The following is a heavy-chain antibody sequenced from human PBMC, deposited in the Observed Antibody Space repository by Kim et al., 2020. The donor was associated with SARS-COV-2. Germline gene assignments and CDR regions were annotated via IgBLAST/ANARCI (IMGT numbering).Heavy chain of an antibody. Sequence: ASVKVSCKASGYTFTSYGISWVRQAPGQGLEWMGWISAYNGNTNYAQKLQGRVTMTTDTSTSTAYMELRSLRSDDTAVYYCARDLGFVVVVAGKFSYYYGMDVWGQGTTVTVSS. J-gene: IGHJ6*02. CDR2: ISAYNGNT. CDR1: GYTFTSYG. V-gene: IGHV1-18*01. CDR3: ARDLGFVVVVAGKFSYYYGMDV. D-gene: IGHD2-15*01.